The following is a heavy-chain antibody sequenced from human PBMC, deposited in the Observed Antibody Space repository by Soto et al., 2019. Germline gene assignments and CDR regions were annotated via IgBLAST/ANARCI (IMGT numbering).Heavy chain of an antibody. J-gene: IGHJ6*02. CDR3: ARRGSGWYSDYYYYGMDV. CDR1: GYSFTSYW. CDR2: IYPGDSDT. V-gene: IGHV5-51*01. D-gene: IGHD6-19*01. Sequence: GESLKISCKGSGYSFTSYWIGWVRQMPGKGLEWMGIIYPGDSDTRYSPSFQGQVTISADKSISTAYLQWSSLKASDTAMYYCARRGSGWYSDYYYYGMDVWGQGTTVTVSS.